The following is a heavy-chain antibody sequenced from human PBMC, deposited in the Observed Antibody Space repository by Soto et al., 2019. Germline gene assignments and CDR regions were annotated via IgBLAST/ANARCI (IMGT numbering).Heavy chain of an antibody. D-gene: IGHD2-2*01. CDR2: VSYDGSNK. J-gene: IGHJ4*02. V-gene: IGHV3-30-3*01. CDR1: GFSFSSYD. Sequence: GGSLRLSCAASGFSFSSYDMHWVRQPPGKGLEWVAVVSYDGSNKYYADSVKGRFTISRDNSKNTLYLQMNSLRAEDTAAYYCARDRYSTTSCPGYWGQGTLVTVSS. CDR3: ARDRYSTTSCPGY.